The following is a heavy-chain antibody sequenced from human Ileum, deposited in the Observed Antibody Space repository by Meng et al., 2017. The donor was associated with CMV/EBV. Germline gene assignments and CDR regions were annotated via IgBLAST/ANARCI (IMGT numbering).Heavy chain of an antibody. V-gene: IGHV4-30-4*08. CDR3: ARTYYDFWSGSFQWFDP. CDR1: SIRSGGYY. CDR2: IYYSGST. Sequence: SIRSGGYYWSWIRQPPGKGLEWIGYIYYSGSTYYNPSLKSRLTISVDTSKNHFSLKLSSVTAADTAMYYCARTYYDFWSGSFQWFDPWGQGTLVTVSS. J-gene: IGHJ5*02. D-gene: IGHD3-3*01.